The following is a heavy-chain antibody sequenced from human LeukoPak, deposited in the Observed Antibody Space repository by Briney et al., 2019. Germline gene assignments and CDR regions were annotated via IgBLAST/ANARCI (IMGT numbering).Heavy chain of an antibody. V-gene: IGHV1-69*04. CDR2: IIPILGIA. D-gene: IGHD1-26*01. CDR3: ARDQWELLSRFDY. CDR1: GGTFSSYA. Sequence: ASVKVSCKASGGTFSSYAISWVRQAPGQGLEWMGRIIPILGIANYAQKFQGRVTITADKSTSTAYMELSSLRSEDTAVYYCARDQWELLSRFDYWGQGTLVTVSS. J-gene: IGHJ4*02.